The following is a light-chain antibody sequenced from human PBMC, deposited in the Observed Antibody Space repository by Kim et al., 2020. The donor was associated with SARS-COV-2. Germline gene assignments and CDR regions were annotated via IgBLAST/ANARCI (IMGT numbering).Light chain of an antibody. Sequence: ASVGARVTITCRASLSISSYFNWYQQQPGKAPRLLIFASSNLQSGVPSRFSGSGSGTEFTLTISSLQPEDFAAYYCHQSYISPPTFGQGTKVDIK. CDR2: ASS. CDR1: LSISSY. J-gene: IGKJ1*01. CDR3: HQSYISPPT. V-gene: IGKV1-39*01.